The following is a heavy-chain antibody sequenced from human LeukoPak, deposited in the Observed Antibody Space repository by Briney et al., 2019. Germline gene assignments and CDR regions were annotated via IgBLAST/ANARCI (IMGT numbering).Heavy chain of an antibody. J-gene: IGHJ2*01. CDR2: IKHDGSDK. CDR1: GFTFSNYW. Sequence: PGGSLRLSCAASGFTFSNYWMTWVRQAPGKGLEWVANIKHDGSDKYYVDSVKGRFTVSRDNAKNSLSLQMNSLRADDTAVYYCARTDYGDYDWYFDLWGRGTLVTVSS. V-gene: IGHV3-7*01. D-gene: IGHD4-17*01. CDR3: ARTDYGDYDWYFDL.